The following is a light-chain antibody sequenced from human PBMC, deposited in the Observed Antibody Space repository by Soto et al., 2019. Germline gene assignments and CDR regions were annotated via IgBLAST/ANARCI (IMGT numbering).Light chain of an antibody. V-gene: IGKV3-15*01. CDR1: QSVRSN. J-gene: IGKJ1*01. CDR3: QQYNNWPRT. CDR2: GAS. Sequence: EIVMTQSPATLSASPGERATLSCRASQSVRSNLAWYQQKPGQAPRLLIYGASTRATGIPARFSGSGSGTEFTLTINSLQSEDFAVYYCQQYNNWPRTFGQGTKVDI.